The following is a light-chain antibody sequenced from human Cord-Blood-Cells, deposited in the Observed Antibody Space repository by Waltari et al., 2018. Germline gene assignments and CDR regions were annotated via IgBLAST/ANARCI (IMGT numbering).Light chain of an antibody. CDR2: GAS. J-gene: IGKJ5*01. V-gene: IGKV3-20*01. CDR3: QQYGSSPPIT. Sequence: EILLTPSPGTLSLSPRARATLSCRASQSVSSSYLAWYQQKPGQAPRLLIYGASSRATGIPDRFSGSGSGTDFTLTISRLEPEDFAVYYCQQYGSSPPITFGQGTRLEIK. CDR1: QSVSSSY.